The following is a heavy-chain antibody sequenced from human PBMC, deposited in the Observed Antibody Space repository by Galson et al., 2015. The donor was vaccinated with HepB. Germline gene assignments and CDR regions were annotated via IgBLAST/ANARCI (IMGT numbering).Heavy chain of an antibody. V-gene: IGHV3-21*01. J-gene: IGHJ5*02. CDR3: ARDGAPSYSSSWYLDWFDP. CDR1: GFTFSSYS. D-gene: IGHD6-13*01. Sequence: SLRLSCAASGFTFSSYSMNWVRQAPGKGLEWVSSISSSSSYIYYADSVKGRFTISRDNAKNSLYLQMNSLRAEDTAVYYCARDGAPSYSSSWYLDWFDPWGQGTLVTVSS. CDR2: ISSSSSYI.